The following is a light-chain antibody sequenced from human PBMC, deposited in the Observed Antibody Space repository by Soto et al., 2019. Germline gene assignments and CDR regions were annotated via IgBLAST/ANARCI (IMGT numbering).Light chain of an antibody. J-gene: IGKJ5*01. Sequence: EVVLTQSPATLSLSPGDSATLSCRGSRSISSYLDWYEQKHGQAPSALIYHASNRPTGVPARCSGSGAGTTYTLIISSLQPEDVAAYYCQQRSNWPITFGQGTRLEIK. CDR1: RSISSY. CDR2: HAS. CDR3: QQRSNWPIT. V-gene: IGKV3-11*01.